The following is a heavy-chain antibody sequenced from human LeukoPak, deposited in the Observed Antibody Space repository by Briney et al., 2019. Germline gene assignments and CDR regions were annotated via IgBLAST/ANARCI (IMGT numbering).Heavy chain of an antibody. V-gene: IGHV3-11*01. CDR2: ISSSGDTI. CDR3: AKPARTDYTDY. CDR1: GFTFSDYY. Sequence: GSLRLSCAASGFTFSDYYMSWIRQAPGKGLEWISYISSSGDTIFYADSVKGRFTISRDNSKNTLYLQMNSLRAGDTAIYFCAKPARTDYTDYWGQGTLVTVSS. J-gene: IGHJ4*02. D-gene: IGHD1-14*01.